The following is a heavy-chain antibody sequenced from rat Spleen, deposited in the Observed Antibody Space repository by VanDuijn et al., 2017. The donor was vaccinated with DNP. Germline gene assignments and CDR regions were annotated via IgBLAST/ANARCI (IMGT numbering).Heavy chain of an antibody. CDR1: GFTFSNYW. V-gene: IGHV5-31*01. Sequence: EVQLVETGGGLVQPGRSLKLSCVASGFTFSNYWMYWIRQAPGKGLEWIASITSSGGSTYYPDSVKGRFTISRDNAKSTLYLQMDSLRSEDTATYYCTTDFERGYWGQGTLVTVSS. CDR2: ITSSGGST. CDR3: TTDFERGY. D-gene: IGHD1-11*01. J-gene: IGHJ3*01.